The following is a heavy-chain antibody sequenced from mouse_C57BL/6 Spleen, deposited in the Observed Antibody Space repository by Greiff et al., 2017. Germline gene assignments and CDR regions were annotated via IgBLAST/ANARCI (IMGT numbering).Heavy chain of an antibody. D-gene: IGHD1-1*01. J-gene: IGHJ2*01. CDR2: INPYNGGT. V-gene: IGHV1-19*01. CDR3: ARSDNNYFDY. Sequence: EVKLQESGPVLVKPGASVKMSCKASGYTFTDYYMNWVKQSHGKSLEWIGVINPYNGGTSYNQKFKGKATLSVDKSSSTAYMELHSLTSEDSAVYYCARSDNNYFDYWGQGTTLTVSS. CDR1: GYTFTDYY.